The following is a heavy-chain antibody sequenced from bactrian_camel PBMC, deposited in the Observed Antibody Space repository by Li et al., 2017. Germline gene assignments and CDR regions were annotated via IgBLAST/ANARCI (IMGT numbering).Heavy chain of an antibody. J-gene: IGHJ4*01. Sequence: HVQLVESGGGSAQAGGSLRLTCSASGYNYKNWCMGWFRQAPGKERVLVAHIPNDGTTHYADSVKGRFTASRDKRKKTLDLQMSSLQADDTAMYYCATRAAYGRICTSQVVYYDSWGQGTQVTVS. CDR3: ATRAAYGRICTSQVVYYDS. CDR2: IPNDGTT. V-gene: IGHV3S53*01. D-gene: IGHD6*01. CDR1: GYNYKNWC.